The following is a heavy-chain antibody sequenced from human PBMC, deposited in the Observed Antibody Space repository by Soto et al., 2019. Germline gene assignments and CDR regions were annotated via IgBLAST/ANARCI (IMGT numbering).Heavy chain of an antibody. CDR3: ARDKPGATGGVVFAFDI. D-gene: IGHD6-25*01. V-gene: IGHV3-48*01. Sequence: GGSLRLSCAASGFTFSSYSMNWVRQAPGKGLEWVSYISSSSSTIYYADSVKGRFTISRDNAKNSLYLQMNSLRAEDTAVYYCARDKPGATGGVVFAFDIWGQGTMVP. CDR1: GFTFSSYS. CDR2: ISSSSSTI. J-gene: IGHJ3*02.